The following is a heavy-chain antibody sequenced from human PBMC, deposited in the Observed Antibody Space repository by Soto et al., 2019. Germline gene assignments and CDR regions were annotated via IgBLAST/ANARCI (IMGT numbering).Heavy chain of an antibody. CDR1: GYTFTNYA. Sequence: QVQLVQSGAEEKKPGASVKVSCKASGYTFTNYALHWVRQAPGQRPEWMGWINAGIGNTKYSQKFQGRVTITRDTSASTAYMELSSLRSEDTAVYYCTRVTVGADYYFDYWGQGTLVTVSS. J-gene: IGHJ4*02. CDR2: INAGIGNT. V-gene: IGHV1-3*05. CDR3: TRVTVGADYYFDY. D-gene: IGHD1-26*01.